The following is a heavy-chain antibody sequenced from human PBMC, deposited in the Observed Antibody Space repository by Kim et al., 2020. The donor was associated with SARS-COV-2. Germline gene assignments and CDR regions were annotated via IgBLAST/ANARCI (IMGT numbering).Heavy chain of an antibody. V-gene: IGHV3-30*18. CDR3: AKDHPLEPLVIDY. Sequence: GGPLRLSCAASGFTFSSYGMHWVRQAPGKGLEWVAVISYDGSNKYYADSVKGRFTISRDNSKNTLYLQMNSLRAEDTAVYYCAKDHPLEPLVIDYWGQGTLVTVSS. CDR1: GFTFSSYG. D-gene: IGHD1-1*01. J-gene: IGHJ4*02. CDR2: ISYDGSNK.